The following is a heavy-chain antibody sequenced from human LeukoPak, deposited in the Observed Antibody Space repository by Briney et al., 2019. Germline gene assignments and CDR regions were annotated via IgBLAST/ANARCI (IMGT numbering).Heavy chain of an antibody. Sequence: GGSLRLSCAASGFTFSSYGMHWVRQAPGKWLEWVAVISYDGSNKYYTDSVKGRFTISRDNSKNTLYLQMNSLRAEDTAVYYSAKDRGLDYAPGDVWGLGTTVTVSS. J-gene: IGHJ6*02. CDR1: GFTFSSYG. CDR3: AKDRGLDYAPGDV. D-gene: IGHD4-17*01. V-gene: IGHV3-30*18. CDR2: ISYDGSNK.